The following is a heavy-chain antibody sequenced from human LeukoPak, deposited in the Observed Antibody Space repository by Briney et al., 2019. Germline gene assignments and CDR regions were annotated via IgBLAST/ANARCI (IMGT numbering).Heavy chain of an antibody. CDR3: ARDQGTAMPYSWFDP. V-gene: IGHV3-21*01. Sequence: GGSLRLSCAASGFTFSSYSMNWVRQAPGKGLEWVSSISSSSSYIYYADSVKGRFTISRDNAKNSLYLQMNSLRAEDTAVYYCARDQGTAMPYSWFDPWGQGTLVTVSS. D-gene: IGHD5-18*01. J-gene: IGHJ5*02. CDR2: ISSSSSYI. CDR1: GFTFSSYS.